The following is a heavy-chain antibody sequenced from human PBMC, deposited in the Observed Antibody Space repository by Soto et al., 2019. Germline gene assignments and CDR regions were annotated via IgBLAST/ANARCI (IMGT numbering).Heavy chain of an antibody. CDR3: ARIPRYSFPTSDDLDS. CDR1: GGTFYTYT. CDR2: ITPIYPTT. Sequence: ASVKVSCKASGGTFYTYTFSWVRQAPGQGLEWMGSITPIYPTTNYAERFQGRLTITADGSTHTAYMDLTSLTSEDTAVYYCARIPRYSFPTSDDLDSWGQGTLVTVSS. D-gene: IGHD5-18*01. V-gene: IGHV1-69*13. J-gene: IGHJ4*02.